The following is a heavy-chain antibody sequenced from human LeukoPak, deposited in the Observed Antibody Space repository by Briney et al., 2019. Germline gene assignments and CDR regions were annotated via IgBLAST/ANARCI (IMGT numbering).Heavy chain of an antibody. CDR1: GGSFSGYY. D-gene: IGHD3-22*01. Sequence: SETLSLTCAVYGGSFSGYYWTYIRQPPGRGLEWIGEINHSGSTNYNPSLKSRVTISVDTSKNQFSLKLSSVSAADTAVYYCARSHYYDSSGSHNNWFDPWGQGTLVTVSS. V-gene: IGHV4-34*01. CDR2: INHSGST. CDR3: ARSHYYDSSGSHNNWFDP. J-gene: IGHJ5*02.